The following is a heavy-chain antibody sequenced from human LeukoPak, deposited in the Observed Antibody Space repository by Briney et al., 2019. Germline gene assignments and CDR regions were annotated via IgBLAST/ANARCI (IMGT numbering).Heavy chain of an antibody. CDR1: GGSISSGGYS. J-gene: IGHJ4*02. D-gene: IGHD6-13*01. Sequence: PSQTLSLTCAVSGGSISSGGYSWSWIRQPPGKGLEWIGYIYHSGSTYYNPSLKSRVTISVDRSKNQFSLKLSSVTAADTAVYYCARGRISSSSWYVRLGSYFDYWGQGTLVTVSS. CDR2: IYHSGST. CDR3: ARGRISSSSWYVRLGSYFDY. V-gene: IGHV4-30-2*01.